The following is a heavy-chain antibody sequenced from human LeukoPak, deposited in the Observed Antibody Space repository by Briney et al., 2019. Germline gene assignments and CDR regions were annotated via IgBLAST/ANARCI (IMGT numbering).Heavy chain of an antibody. D-gene: IGHD5-18*01. V-gene: IGHV3-9*01. CDR1: GFSFGDYA. CDR2: ISWNSGSI. Sequence: PGGSLRLSCAASGFSFGDYAMHWVRHAPGKGMGWDSGISWNSGSIGYADSVKGRFTISRDNAKNSLYLQMNSLRAEDTALYYCAKESLHGYSYGYADYYGMDVWGQGTTVTVSS. CDR3: AKESLHGYSYGYADYYGMDV. J-gene: IGHJ6*02.